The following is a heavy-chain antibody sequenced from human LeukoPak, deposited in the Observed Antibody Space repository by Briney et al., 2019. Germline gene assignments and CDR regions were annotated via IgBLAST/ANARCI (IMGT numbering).Heavy chain of an antibody. V-gene: IGHV4-39*01. CDR1: GGSISSSTYY. CDR2: IYYSGST. Sequence: SETLSLTCTVSGGSISSSTYYWGWIRQPPGKGLEWIGSIYYSGSTYNNPSLKSRVTIFVDTSKNQFSLKLSSVTATDTAVYFCARTYGDYDDAFDVWGQGTMVTVSS. J-gene: IGHJ3*01. D-gene: IGHD4-17*01. CDR3: ARTYGDYDDAFDV.